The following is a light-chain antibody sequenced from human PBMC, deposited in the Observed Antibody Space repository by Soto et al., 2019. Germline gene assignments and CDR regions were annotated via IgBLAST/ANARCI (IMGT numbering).Light chain of an antibody. CDR3: QQRSNWPLT. V-gene: IGKV3-11*01. CDR1: QSVSSY. J-gene: IGKJ4*01. Sequence: EIVLTQSPATLSLSPGERATLSCRASQSVSSYLAWYQQKPGQAPRLLIYDASNRATGILARFSASGSGTDFTLTISSLEPEDFAVYYCQQRSNWPLTFGGGTKVEIK. CDR2: DAS.